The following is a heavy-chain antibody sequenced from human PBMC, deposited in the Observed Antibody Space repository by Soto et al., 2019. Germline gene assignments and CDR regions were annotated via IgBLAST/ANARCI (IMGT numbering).Heavy chain of an antibody. CDR1: GFTFGSYG. CDR3: ARQLAPRLRFLEWLLFTPTGYYYGMDV. D-gene: IGHD3-3*01. CDR2: IWYDGSNK. J-gene: IGHJ6*02. V-gene: IGHV3-33*01. Sequence: GVSLRLSCAASGFTFGSYGMHWVRQAPGKGLEWVAVIWYDGSNKYYADSVKGRFTISRDNSKNTLYLQMNSLRAEDTAVYYCARQLAPRLRFLEWLLFTPTGYYYGMDVWGQGTTVTVSS.